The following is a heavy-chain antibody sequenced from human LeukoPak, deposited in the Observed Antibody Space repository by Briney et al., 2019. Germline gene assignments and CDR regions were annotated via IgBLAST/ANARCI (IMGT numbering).Heavy chain of an antibody. J-gene: IGHJ4*02. CDR1: DGSISSYY. CDR2: IYYSGST. V-gene: IGHV4-59*01. D-gene: IGHD3-22*01. CDR3: ARISFSDYDTSGYYYRAFDY. Sequence: SETLSLTCTVSDGSISSYYWSWIRQPPGKGLEWIGYIYYSGSTNYNPSLKSRITISVDTSKNQFSLKLSSVTAADTAVYYCARISFSDYDTSGYYYRAFDYWGQGTLVTVSS.